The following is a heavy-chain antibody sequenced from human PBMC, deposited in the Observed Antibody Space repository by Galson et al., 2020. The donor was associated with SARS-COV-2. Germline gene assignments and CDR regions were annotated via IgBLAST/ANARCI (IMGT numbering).Heavy chain of an antibody. CDR1: GFSLSSSGVG. V-gene: IGHV2-5*02. CDR3: AQVLYLESSGYWGFDY. J-gene: IGHJ4*02. Sequence: SGPTLVKPTQTLTLTCTFSGFSLSSSGVGVGWIRQPPGKALEWLALIYWDDDEHYSPTLKSRRTITKATSKNQVVLTMTNMDPVDTGTYFCAQVLYLESSGYWGFDYWGQGTRVIVSS. D-gene: IGHD3-22*01. CDR2: IYWDDDE.